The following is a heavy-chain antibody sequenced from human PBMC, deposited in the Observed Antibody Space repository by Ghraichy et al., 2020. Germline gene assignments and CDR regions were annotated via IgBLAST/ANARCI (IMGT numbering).Heavy chain of an antibody. CDR3: ARDEVSGGYS. CDR2: ISSSSSYI. Sequence: GGSLRLSCAASGFTFSSYSMNWVRQAPGKGLEWVSYISSSSSYIYYADSVKGRFTISRDNAKNSLYLQMNSLRAEDTAVYYCARDEVSGGYSWGQGTLVTVSS. CDR1: GFTFSSYS. J-gene: IGHJ4*02. D-gene: IGHD3-22*01. V-gene: IGHV3-21*01.